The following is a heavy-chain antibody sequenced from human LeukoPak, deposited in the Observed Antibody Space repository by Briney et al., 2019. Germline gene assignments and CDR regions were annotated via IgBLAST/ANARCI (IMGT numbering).Heavy chain of an antibody. CDR3: ARGGPILTYSGSYYPKNFDY. D-gene: IGHD1-26*01. V-gene: IGHV1-2*02. CDR1: GYTFTGYY. J-gene: IGHJ4*02. CDR2: INPNSGGT. Sequence: ASVKVSCKASGYTFTGYYMHWVRQAPGQGLEWMGWINPNSGGTNYAQKSKVRVTMTRDTSISTAYMELSRLRSDDTAVYYCARGGPILTYSGSYYPKNFDYWGQGTLVTVSS.